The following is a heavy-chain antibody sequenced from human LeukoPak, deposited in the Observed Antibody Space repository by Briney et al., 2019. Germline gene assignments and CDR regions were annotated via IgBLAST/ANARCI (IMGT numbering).Heavy chain of an antibody. J-gene: IGHJ4*02. CDR3: AKDRGQGYMDVGVFEY. CDR2: ISYDGSNK. CDR1: GFTFSSYA. Sequence: GGSLRLSCAVSGFTFSSYAMHWVRQAPGKGLEWVAVISYDGSNKYYADSVKGRFTISRDNSKNTLYLQMNSLRAEDTAVYYCAKDRGQGYMDVGVFEYWGQGTLVTVSS. D-gene: IGHD2-21*01. V-gene: IGHV3-30*04.